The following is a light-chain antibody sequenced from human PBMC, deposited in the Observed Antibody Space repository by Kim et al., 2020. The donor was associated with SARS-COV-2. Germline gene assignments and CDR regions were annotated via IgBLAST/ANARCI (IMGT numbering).Light chain of an antibody. Sequence: PGQRVTISCTGGSSNIGAGFHVHWYQHLPGTAPKLLIHGNNNRPSGVPDRFSGSKSGTSASLAITGLQAEDEADYYCQSYGSTYWVFGGGTQLTVL. V-gene: IGLV1-40*01. CDR3: QSYGSTYWV. CDR1: SSNIGAGFH. CDR2: GNN. J-gene: IGLJ3*02.